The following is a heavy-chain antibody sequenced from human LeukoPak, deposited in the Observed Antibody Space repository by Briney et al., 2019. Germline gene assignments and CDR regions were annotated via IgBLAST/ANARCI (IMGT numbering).Heavy chain of an antibody. J-gene: IGHJ4*02. D-gene: IGHD6-13*01. CDR1: GGSISSYY. CDR2: IYYSGST. CDR3: ARAYPYSQQLVPYYSDY. Sequence: SETLSLTCTVSGGSISSYYWSWIRQPPGKGLEWIGYIYYSGSTNYNPSLKSRVTISVDTSKNQFSLKLSSVTAADTAVYYCARAYPYSQQLVPYYSDYWGQGTLVTVSS. V-gene: IGHV4-59*01.